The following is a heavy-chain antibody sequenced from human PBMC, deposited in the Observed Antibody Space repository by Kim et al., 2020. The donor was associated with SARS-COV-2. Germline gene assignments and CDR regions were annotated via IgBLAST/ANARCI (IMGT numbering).Heavy chain of an antibody. CDR3: ARGGGVRSDGSGSYLIAAAEILNAFDI. J-gene: IGHJ3*02. V-gene: IGHV1-18*01. CDR2: ISAYNGNT. CDR1: GYTFTSYG. Sequence: ASVKVSCKASGYTFTSYGISWVRQAPGQGLEWMGWISAYNGNTNYAQKLQGRVTMTTDTSTSTAYMELRSLRSDDTAVYYCARGGGVRSDGSGSYLIAAAEILNAFDIWGQGTMVTVSS. D-gene: IGHD3-10*01.